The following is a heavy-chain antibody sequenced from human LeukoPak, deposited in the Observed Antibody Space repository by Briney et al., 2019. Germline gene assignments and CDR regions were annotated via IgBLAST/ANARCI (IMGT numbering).Heavy chain of an antibody. CDR3: AKSKAREVAAAECWYFDL. D-gene: IGHD6-13*01. CDR1: GFTFDVYA. V-gene: IGHV3-9*01. J-gene: IGHJ2*01. CDR2: ISWNSGSI. Sequence: PGRSLRLSCAASGFTFDVYAMHWVRQAPGKGLEWVSGISWNSGSIGYADSVKGRFTISRDNAKNSLYLQMNSLRAEDTALYYCAKSKAREVAAAECWYFDLWGRGTLVTVSS.